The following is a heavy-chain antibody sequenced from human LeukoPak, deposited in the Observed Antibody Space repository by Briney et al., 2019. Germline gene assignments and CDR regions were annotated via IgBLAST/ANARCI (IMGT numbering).Heavy chain of an antibody. V-gene: IGHV3-21*04. CDR3: ANLQVAVADASGDY. CDR1: GFTFSSYS. J-gene: IGHJ4*02. Sequence: PGGSLRLSCAASGFTFSSYSMNWVRQAPGKGLEWVSSISSSSSYIYYADSVKGRFTISRDNAKNSLYLQMNSLRAEDTAVYYCANLQVAVADASGDYWGQGTLVTVSS. CDR2: ISSSSSYI. D-gene: IGHD6-19*01.